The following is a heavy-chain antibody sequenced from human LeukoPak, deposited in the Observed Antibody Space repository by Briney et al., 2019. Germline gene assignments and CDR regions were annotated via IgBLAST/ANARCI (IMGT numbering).Heavy chain of an antibody. CDR1: GGSISSYY. J-gene: IGHJ6*02. CDR2: IYYSGST. V-gene: IGHV4-59*01. D-gene: IGHD3-9*01. CDR3: AGENRGYDILTGYSYYYGMDV. Sequence: SETLSLTCTVSGGSISSYYWSWIRQPPGKGLEWIGYIYYSGSTNYNPSLKSRVTISEDTSKNQFSLKLSSVTAADTAVYYCAGENRGYDILTGYSYYYGMDVWGQGTTVTVSS.